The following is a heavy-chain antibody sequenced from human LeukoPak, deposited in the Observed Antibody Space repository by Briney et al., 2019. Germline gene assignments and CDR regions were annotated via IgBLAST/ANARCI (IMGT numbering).Heavy chain of an antibody. CDR2: IYYSGST. J-gene: IGHJ4*02. CDR1: GGSISSSSYY. Sequence: SETLSLTCTVSGGSISSSSYYWGWIRQPPGKGLEWIGSIYYSGSTYYNPSLKSRVTISVDTSKNQFSLKLSSVTAADTAVYYCARVSGAAHFDYWGQGTLVTVSS. CDR3: ARVSGAAHFDY. V-gene: IGHV4-39*07. D-gene: IGHD2-15*01.